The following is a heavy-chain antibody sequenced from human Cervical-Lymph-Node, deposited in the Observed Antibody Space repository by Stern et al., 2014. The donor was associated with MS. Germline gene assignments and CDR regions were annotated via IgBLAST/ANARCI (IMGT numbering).Heavy chain of an antibody. J-gene: IGHJ6*02. Sequence: VQLEESGAEVMQPGASVKVSCKASGYTFNVYYIHWVRQAPGQGLEWMGRINPNSGATNHAQKFQGRVTMTRDPSISTAYMELSRLRSDDTAMYYCARDGEPYYYGAGTYEDYYYGMDVWGQGTTVTVSS. D-gene: IGHD3-10*01. CDR2: INPNSGAT. CDR1: GYTFNVYY. CDR3: ARDGEPYYYGAGTYEDYYYGMDV. V-gene: IGHV1-2*06.